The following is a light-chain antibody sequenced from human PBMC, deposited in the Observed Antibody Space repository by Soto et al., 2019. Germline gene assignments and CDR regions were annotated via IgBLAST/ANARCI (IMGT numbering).Light chain of an antibody. CDR2: AAS. CDR3: QQSYRTLAIT. Sequence: DIQMTQSPSSLSASVGDRVPITCLASQSISSYLNWYQQKPGKAPKLLIYAASSLQSGVPSRFSGSGSGTDFTLTISSLQPEDFATYYCQQSYRTLAITFGQGTRLEIK. V-gene: IGKV1-39*01. J-gene: IGKJ5*01. CDR1: QSISSY.